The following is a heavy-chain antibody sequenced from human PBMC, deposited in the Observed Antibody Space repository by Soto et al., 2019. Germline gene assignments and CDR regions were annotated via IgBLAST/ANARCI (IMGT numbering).Heavy chain of an antibody. CDR3: VYVEHRELHSFPTRRYSDL. D-gene: IGHD1-26*01. V-gene: IGHV4-39*01. CDR1: AGTLSTSCYF. CDR2: IYYSGST. J-gene: IGHJ2*01. Sequence: PQALCHPKTGSAGTLSTSCYFWCWIRQHPGKGLDWIGSIYYSGSTYHNPSLMSRVTMSIDTSKNQFSLNLRSVTAADTAFYFCVYVEHRELHSFPTRRYSDL.